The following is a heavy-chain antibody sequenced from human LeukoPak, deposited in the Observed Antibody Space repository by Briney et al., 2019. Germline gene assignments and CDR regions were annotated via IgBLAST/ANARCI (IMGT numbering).Heavy chain of an antibody. CDR2: INPNSGGT. CDR1: GYTFTGFY. CDR3: AREDYDYVPRIWFDP. J-gene: IGHJ5*02. V-gene: IGHV1-2*02. Sequence: GASVKVSCKASGYTFTGFYMHWVRQAPGQGLEWMGWINPNSGGTNYAQKFQGRVTMTRDTSISTAYMELSRLRSDDTAVYYCAREDYDYVPRIWFDPWGQGTLVTVSS. D-gene: IGHD3-16*01.